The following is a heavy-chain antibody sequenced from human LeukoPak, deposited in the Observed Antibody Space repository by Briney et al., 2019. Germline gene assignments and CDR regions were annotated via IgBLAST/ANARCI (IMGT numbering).Heavy chain of an antibody. Sequence: GASVKVSCKASGYTFTSYGISWVRQAPGQGLEWMGWISAYTGNTNYAQNLQVRVTMTTDTSTSTAYMGLRSPRSDDTAVYYCARVPMDSSGYYPNDAFDIWGQGTMVTVSS. CDR1: GYTFTSYG. CDR3: ARVPMDSSGYYPNDAFDI. CDR2: ISAYTGNT. D-gene: IGHD3-22*01. J-gene: IGHJ3*02. V-gene: IGHV1-18*01.